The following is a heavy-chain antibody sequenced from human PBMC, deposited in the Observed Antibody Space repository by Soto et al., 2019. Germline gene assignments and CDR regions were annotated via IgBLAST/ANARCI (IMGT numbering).Heavy chain of an antibody. Sequence: ASVKVSCKASGYTFTSYAMHWVRQAPGQRLEWMGWINAGNGNTKYSQKFQGRVTITRDTSASTAYMELSSLRSEDTAVYYCASVPTRAMVREHYDGYYIDDWGQGTMVTVSS. D-gene: IGHD3-10*01. V-gene: IGHV1-3*01. CDR1: GYTFTSYA. CDR3: ASVPTRAMVREHYDGYYIDD. J-gene: IGHJ4*02. CDR2: INAGNGNT.